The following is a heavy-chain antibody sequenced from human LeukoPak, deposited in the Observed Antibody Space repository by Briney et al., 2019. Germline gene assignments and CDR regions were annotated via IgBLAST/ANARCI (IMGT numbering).Heavy chain of an antibody. CDR2: ISSSSSTI. V-gene: IGHV3-48*01. CDR3: VRVHWPAAAGIAYYMDV. J-gene: IGHJ6*03. Sequence: AGGSLRLSCAASGFTFGSYSMNWVRQAPGKGLEWVSYISSSSSTIYYADSVKGRFTISRDNAKNSLYLQMNSLRAEDTAVYYCVRVHWPAAAGIAYYMDVWGKGTTVTVSS. CDR1: GFTFGSYS. D-gene: IGHD6-13*01.